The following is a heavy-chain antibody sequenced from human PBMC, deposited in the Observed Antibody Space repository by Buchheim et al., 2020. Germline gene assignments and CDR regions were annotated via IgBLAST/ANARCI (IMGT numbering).Heavy chain of an antibody. CDR2: MNIDGSST. D-gene: IGHD3-22*01. CDR1: GFTFSSYW. V-gene: IGHV3-74*01. J-gene: IGHJ4*02. Sequence: EVQLVESGGGLVHPGGSLRLSCAVSGFTFSSYWMHWVRQAPGKGLVWVSCMNIDGSSTSYADSVKGRFTISRDNAKNTLYLQMNSLRAEDTAVYYCACASSGYYLVHYWGQGTL. CDR3: ACASSGYYLVHY.